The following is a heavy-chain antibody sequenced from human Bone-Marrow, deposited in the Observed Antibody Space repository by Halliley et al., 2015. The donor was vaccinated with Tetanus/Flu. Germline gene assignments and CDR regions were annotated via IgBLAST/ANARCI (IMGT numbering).Heavy chain of an antibody. CDR2: VYGSGST. CDR3: AGGDYSRDYCDN. D-gene: IGHD4-4*01. Sequence: TLSLTCTVSGGSVRSISTFYWSWIRQAPGKGLEWIGHVYGSGSTSYNPSLQSRVTISVDSPKNHFSLKLNSVTAADPAVYYCAGGDYSRDYCDNWGQGARITVPS. CDR1: GGSVRSISTFY. V-gene: IGHV4-61*01. J-gene: IGHJ4*02.